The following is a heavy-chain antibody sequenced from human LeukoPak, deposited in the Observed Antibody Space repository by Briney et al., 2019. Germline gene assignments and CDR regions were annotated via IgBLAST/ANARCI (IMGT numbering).Heavy chain of an antibody. CDR1: GYTFTSYG. CDR3: ASVYYDSSGYQAIDY. D-gene: IGHD3-22*01. CDR2: ISAYNGNT. Sequence: ASVKVSCKASGYTFTSYGISWVRQATGQGLEWMGWISAYNGNTNYAQKLQGRVTMTTDTSTSTAYMELRSLRSDDTAVYYCASVYYDSSGYQAIDYWGQGTLVTVSS. V-gene: IGHV1-18*01. J-gene: IGHJ4*02.